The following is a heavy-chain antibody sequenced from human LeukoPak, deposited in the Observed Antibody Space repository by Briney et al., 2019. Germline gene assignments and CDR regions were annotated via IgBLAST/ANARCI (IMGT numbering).Heavy chain of an antibody. CDR2: TYYMSNCYN. CDR3: ASRQCHS. D-gene: IGHD6-6*01. J-gene: IGHJ4*02. V-gene: IGHV6-1*01. Sequence: SQTLSLTCAVSGDSFTSNSGGWNWHTQGPGRGLEWLGSTYYMSNCYNDYAPSVERRIPINPHTPKNQFSLHLNSVTPEDTAVYYCASRQCHSWGQGTLATVS. CDR1: GDSFTSNSGG.